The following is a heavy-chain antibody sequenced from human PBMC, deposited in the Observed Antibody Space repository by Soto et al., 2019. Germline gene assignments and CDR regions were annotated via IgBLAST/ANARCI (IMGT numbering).Heavy chain of an antibody. CDR2: ISSTSSTI. D-gene: IGHD4-17*01. V-gene: IGHV3-48*02. Sequence: EVQLVESGGGLVQPGGSLRLSCAASGFTFSSYSMNWVRQAPGKGLEWVSYISSTSSTIYYADSVKGRFTVSRDNANNSLYLQMNILRDEDTAVYYCARDLTIFDYWGQGTLVTVSS. CDR3: ARDLTIFDY. J-gene: IGHJ4*02. CDR1: GFTFSSYS.